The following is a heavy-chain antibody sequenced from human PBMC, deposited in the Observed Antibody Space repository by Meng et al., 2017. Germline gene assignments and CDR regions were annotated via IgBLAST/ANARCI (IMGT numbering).Heavy chain of an antibody. D-gene: IGHD3-22*01. CDR2: INHSGST. Sequence: GSLRLSCAVYGGSFSGYYWSWIRQPPGKGLEWIGEINHSGSTNYNPSLKSRVTISVDTSKNQFSLKLSSVTAADTAVYYCARLSLGDSSGYYGYYYYGMDVWGQGTTVTVSS. CDR1: GGSFSGYY. CDR3: ARLSLGDSSGYYGYYYYGMDV. J-gene: IGHJ6*02. V-gene: IGHV4-34*01.